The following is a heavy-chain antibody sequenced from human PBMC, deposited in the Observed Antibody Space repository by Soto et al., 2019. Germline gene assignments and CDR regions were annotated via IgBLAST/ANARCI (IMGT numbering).Heavy chain of an antibody. CDR2: INPNSGGT. V-gene: IGHV1-2*04. J-gene: IGHJ5*02. CDR3: ARDSYGSVPGGNWFDP. Sequence: QVQLVQSGAEVKKPGASVKVSCKASGYTFTGYYMHWVRQAPGQGLEWMGWINPNSGGTKYAQKFQGWVTMTRDTSISTAYMELSRLRSDDTAVYYCARDSYGSVPGGNWFDPWGQGTLVTVSS. D-gene: IGHD3-10*01. CDR1: GYTFTGYY.